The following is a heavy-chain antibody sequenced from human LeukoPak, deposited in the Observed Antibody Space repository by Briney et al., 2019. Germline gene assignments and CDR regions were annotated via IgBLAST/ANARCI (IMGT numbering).Heavy chain of an antibody. CDR2: IYYSGST. CDR3: ARLVSGVGYFDY. Sequence: SQTLSLTCAVSGGSISSGGYSWSWIRQPPGKGLEWIGYIYYSGSTYYNPSLKSRVTISVDTSKNQFSLRLSSVTAADTAVYYCARLVSGVGYFDYWGQGTLVTVSS. J-gene: IGHJ4*02. D-gene: IGHD6-19*01. CDR1: GGSISSGGYS. V-gene: IGHV4-30-2*01.